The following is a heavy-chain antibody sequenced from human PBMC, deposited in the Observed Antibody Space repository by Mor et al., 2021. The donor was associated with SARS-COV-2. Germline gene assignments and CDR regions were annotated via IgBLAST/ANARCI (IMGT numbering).Heavy chain of an antibody. CDR2: NR. D-gene: IGHD3-3*01. Sequence: NRYYADSVKGRFTISRDNSKNTLYLQMNSLRAEDTAVYYCAKDSRLRFLERLGLGHIDYWGQGTLVTVSS. CDR3: AKDSRLRFLERLGLGHIDY. J-gene: IGHJ4*02. V-gene: IGHV3-23*01.